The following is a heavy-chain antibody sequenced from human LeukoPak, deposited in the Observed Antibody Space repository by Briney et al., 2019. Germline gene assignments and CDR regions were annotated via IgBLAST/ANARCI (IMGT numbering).Heavy chain of an antibody. Sequence: GGSLRLSFPASGFTFSSYGMHWVRQAPGKGLEWLASIRYDESNKYYADSLKGRFTISRDNSRDTLYLQMNSLRAEDTAVYYCAKVEASGIAVAGTQGSFFDFWGQGTLVTVSS. CDR3: AKVEASGIAVAGTQGSFFDF. J-gene: IGHJ4*02. CDR2: IRYDESNK. CDR1: GFTFSSYG. D-gene: IGHD6-19*01. V-gene: IGHV3-30*02.